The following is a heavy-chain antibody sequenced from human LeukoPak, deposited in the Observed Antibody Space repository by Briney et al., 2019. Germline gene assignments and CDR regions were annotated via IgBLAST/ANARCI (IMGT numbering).Heavy chain of an antibody. CDR2: INPGSGAT. V-gene: IGHV1-46*01. CDR3: ARGTTMLAAEY. J-gene: IGHJ4*02. D-gene: IGHD3-10*01. CDR1: GYTFTGYY. Sequence: ASVKVSCKASGYTFTGYYMHWVRQAPGQGLEWMGIINPGSGATNYAQKFQGRVTMTRDTSTSTVYVELSSLRAEDTAVYYCARGTTMLAAEYWGQGTLVTVSS.